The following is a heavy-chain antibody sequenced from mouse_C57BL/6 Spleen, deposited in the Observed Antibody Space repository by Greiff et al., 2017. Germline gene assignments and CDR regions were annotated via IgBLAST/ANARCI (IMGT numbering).Heavy chain of an antibody. Sequence: VKLQESGAELARPGASVKLSCKASGYTFTSYGISWVKQRTGQGLEWIGEIYPRSGTTYYNEKFKGKATLTADKSSSTAYMELRSLTSEDSAVYFCARGFITTVVATKAWFAYWGQGTLVTVSA. CDR3: ARGFITTVVATKAWFAY. V-gene: IGHV1-81*01. J-gene: IGHJ3*01. D-gene: IGHD1-1*01. CDR1: GYTFTSYG. CDR2: IYPRSGTT.